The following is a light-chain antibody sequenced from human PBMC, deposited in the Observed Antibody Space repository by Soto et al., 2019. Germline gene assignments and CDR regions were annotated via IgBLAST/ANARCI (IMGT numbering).Light chain of an antibody. CDR3: QQRTTWPT. CDR1: QSVTSS. V-gene: IGKV3-11*01. J-gene: IGKJ4*01. Sequence: EIVLTQSPATLSLSPGDRATLSCMASQSVTSSLAWFQQKPGQAPRLLIYDVSRRATAIPARFSGSGSGTDFTLPISSLEPEDFAVYYCQQRTTWPTFGGGTKVEIK. CDR2: DVS.